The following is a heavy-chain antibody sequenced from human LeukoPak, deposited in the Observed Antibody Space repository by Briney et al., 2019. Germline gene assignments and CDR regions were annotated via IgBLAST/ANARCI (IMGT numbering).Heavy chain of an antibody. CDR3: ARQGDYGDYYFDY. CDR2: FHYSGST. J-gene: IGHJ4*02. D-gene: IGHD4-17*01. CDR1: GGSMSSYY. V-gene: IGHV4-59*08. Sequence: SETLSLTCTVAGGSMSSYYWNWIRQPPGKGLEWIGYFHYSGSTNYNPSLKSRATISVDTSKNQFSLKLSSVTAADTAVYYCARQGDYGDYYFDYWGQGTLVTVSS.